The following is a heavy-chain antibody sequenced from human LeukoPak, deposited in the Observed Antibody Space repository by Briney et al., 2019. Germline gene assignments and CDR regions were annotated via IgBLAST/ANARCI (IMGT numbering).Heavy chain of an antibody. CDR3: ASNSSDRTGFDY. J-gene: IGHJ4*02. CDR1: GFTFSGYG. Sequence: GGSLRLSCAAPGFTFSGYGIHWVRQAPGKGLEWVAFIRYDGSNEYFADSVKGRFTISRDNSKNTLYLQMSSLRAEDTAVYYCASNSSDRTGFDYWGQGTLVTVSS. D-gene: IGHD3-22*01. CDR2: IRYDGSNE. V-gene: IGHV3-30*02.